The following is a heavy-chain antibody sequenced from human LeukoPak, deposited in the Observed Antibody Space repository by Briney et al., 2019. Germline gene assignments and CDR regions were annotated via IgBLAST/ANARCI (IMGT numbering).Heavy chain of an antibody. CDR2: MFYRGST. J-gene: IGHJ4*02. CDR1: GGSIRSYY. CDR3: AAIKDSSSWYLGY. D-gene: IGHD6-13*01. Sequence: KASETLSLTCTVSGGSIRSYYWSWIRQPPGKGLEWIGLMFYRGSTNYNPSLKSRVTISVDTSKNQFSLNLSSVTAADTAVYYCAAIKDSSSWYLGYWGQGTLVTVSS. V-gene: IGHV4-59*01.